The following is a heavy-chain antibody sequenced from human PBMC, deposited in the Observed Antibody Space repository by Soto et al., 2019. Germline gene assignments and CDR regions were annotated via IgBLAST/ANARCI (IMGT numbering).Heavy chain of an antibody. CDR2: IDPSDSYT. J-gene: IGHJ6*02. CDR3: ARLSGYELPYYYYGMDV. CDR1: GYSFTSYW. Sequence: PGESLKISCKGSGYSFTSYWISWVRQMPGKGLEWMGRIDPSDSYTNYSPSFQGHVTISADKSISTAYLQWSSLKASDTAMYYCARLSGYELPYYYYGMDVWGQGTTVTVSS. V-gene: IGHV5-10-1*01. D-gene: IGHD5-12*01.